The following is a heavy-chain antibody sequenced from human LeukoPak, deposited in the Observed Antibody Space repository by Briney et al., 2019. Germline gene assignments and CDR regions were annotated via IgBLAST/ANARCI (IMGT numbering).Heavy chain of an antibody. CDR3: ARYVDTAMAAFDF. CDR1: GGSISSSSYY. V-gene: IGHV4-39*07. CDR2: IYYSGST. Sequence: SETLSLTCTVSGGSISSSSYYWGWIRQPPGKGLEWIGSIYYSGSTYYNQSLKSRVTISVDTSKNQFSLKLSSVTAADTAVFYCARYVDTAMAAFDFWGQGTLVTVSS. J-gene: IGHJ4*02. D-gene: IGHD5-18*01.